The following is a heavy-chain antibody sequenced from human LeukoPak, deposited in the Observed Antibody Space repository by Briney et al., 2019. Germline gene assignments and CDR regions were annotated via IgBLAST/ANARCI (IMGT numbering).Heavy chain of an antibody. CDR1: GYTFTSYA. CDR2: INAGNGNT. D-gene: IGHD6-19*01. J-gene: IGHJ4*02. V-gene: IGHV1-3*01. Sequence: ASVKVSCKASGYTFTSYAMHWMRQAPGQRLEWMGWINAGNGNTKYSQKFQGRVTITRDTSASTAYMELSSLRSEDTAVYYCARDRWAVVAGLPDYWGQGTLVTVSS. CDR3: ARDRWAVVAGLPDY.